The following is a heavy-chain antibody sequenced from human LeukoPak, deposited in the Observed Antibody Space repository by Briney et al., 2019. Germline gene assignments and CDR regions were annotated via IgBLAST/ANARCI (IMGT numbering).Heavy chain of an antibody. J-gene: IGHJ6*03. V-gene: IGHV4-61*05. D-gene: IGHD3-16*01. Sequence: SETLSLTCTISGGSISSSSYYWGWIRQPPGKGLEWIGYIYYSGSTNYNPSLKSRVTISVDTSKDQFSLKLSSVTAADTAVYYCARLRTYYYYYYMDVWGKGTAVTVSS. CDR3: ARLRTYYYYYYMDV. CDR1: GGSISSSSYY. CDR2: IYYSGST.